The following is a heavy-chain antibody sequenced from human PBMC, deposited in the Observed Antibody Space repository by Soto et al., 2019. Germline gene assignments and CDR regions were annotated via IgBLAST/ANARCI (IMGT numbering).Heavy chain of an antibody. CDR2: ISSSSSYI. CDR3: ARPKSMVATGGDFDY. D-gene: IGHD5-12*01. CDR1: GFTFSSYS. V-gene: IGHV3-21*01. Sequence: GGSLRLSCAASGFTFSSYSMNWVRQAPGKGLEWVSSISSSSSYIYYADSVKGRFTISRDNAKNSLYLQMNSLRAEDTAVYYCARPKSMVATGGDFDYWGQGTLVTVSS. J-gene: IGHJ4*02.